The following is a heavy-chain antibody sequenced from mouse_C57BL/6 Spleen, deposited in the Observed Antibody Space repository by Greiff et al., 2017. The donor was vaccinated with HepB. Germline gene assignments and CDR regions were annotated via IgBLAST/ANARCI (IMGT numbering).Heavy chain of an antibody. D-gene: IGHD3-2*02. V-gene: IGHV5-12*01. J-gene: IGHJ3*01. Sequence: EVQLVESGGGLVQPGGSLKLSCAASGFTFSDYYMYWVRQTPEKRLEWVAYISNGGGSTYYPDTVKGRFTISRDNAKNTLYLQMSRLKSEDTAMYYCARGGQLRLPWFAYWGQGTLVTVSA. CDR1: GFTFSDYY. CDR2: ISNGGGST. CDR3: ARGGQLRLPWFAY.